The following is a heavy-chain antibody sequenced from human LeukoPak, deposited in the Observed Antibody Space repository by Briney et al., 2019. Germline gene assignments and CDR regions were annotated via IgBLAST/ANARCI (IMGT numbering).Heavy chain of an antibody. CDR3: ASITSYGGRDRAFDS. CDR1: GFTFSSYE. D-gene: IGHD1-26*01. Sequence: GGSLRPSCAASGFTFSSYEMNWVRQAPGKGLEWVSYISTSGSSIYYADSVKGRFTISRDNAKNSLYLQMNSLRAEDTAVYYCASITSYGGRDRAFDSWGQGTPVTVSS. V-gene: IGHV3-48*03. CDR2: ISTSGSSI. J-gene: IGHJ4*02.